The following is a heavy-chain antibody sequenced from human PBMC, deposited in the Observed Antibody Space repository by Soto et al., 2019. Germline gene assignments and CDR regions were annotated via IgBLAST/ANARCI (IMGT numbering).Heavy chain of an antibody. V-gene: IGHV3-23*01. CDR3: APSPEVELRPY. CDR1: GFTFSSYA. J-gene: IGHJ4*02. CDR2: ISGSGGST. Sequence: GGSLRLSCAASGFTFSSYAMSWVRQAPGKGLEWVSAISGSGGSTYYADSVKGRFTISRDNSKNTLYLQMNSLRAEDKAVYYCAPSPEVELRPYWGQGTLVTVSS. D-gene: IGHD1-7*01.